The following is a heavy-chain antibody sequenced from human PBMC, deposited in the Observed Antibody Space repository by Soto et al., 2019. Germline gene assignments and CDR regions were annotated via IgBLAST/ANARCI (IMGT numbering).Heavy chain of an antibody. V-gene: IGHV5-51*01. CDR2: IYPGDSDT. D-gene: IGHD5-18*01. J-gene: IGHJ6*02. CDR1: GYSFTSYW. CDR3: ARVDTAMATYYYYGMDV. Sequence: PGESLKISCKGSGYSFTSYWIGGVRQMPGKGLEWMGSIYPGDSDTRYSPSFQGQVTISAAKSISPAYLQWSSLKASDTAMYYCARVDTAMATYYYYGMDVWGQGTTVTVSS.